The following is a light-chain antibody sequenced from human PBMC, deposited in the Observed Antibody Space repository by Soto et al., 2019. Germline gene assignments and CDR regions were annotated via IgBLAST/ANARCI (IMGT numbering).Light chain of an antibody. CDR1: QSISSW. CDR3: PHYNSYPYT. V-gene: IGKV1-5*03. Sequence: DIQMTQSPSTLSASVGDRVTITCRASQSISSWLAWYQQKPGKAPKLLIYKASSLESGVPSRFSGSGSGTEFTLTISSLQPDDLATYYCPHYNSYPYTFGQGTKLEIK. J-gene: IGKJ2*01. CDR2: KAS.